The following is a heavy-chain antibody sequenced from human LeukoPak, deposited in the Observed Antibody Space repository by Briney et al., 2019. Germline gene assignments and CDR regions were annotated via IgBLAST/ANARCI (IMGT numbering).Heavy chain of an antibody. D-gene: IGHD1-26*01. V-gene: IGHV1-2*02. CDR2: TNPNSGGT. CDR1: GYTFTGYY. Sequence: ASVKVSCKASGYTFTGYYIYWVRQAPGQGLEWLGWTNPNSGGTHYAQKFQDRVIMTRDTSIRTAYMEVSRLGSDDTAEYYCATMGATNFDHWGQGTLVTVSS. CDR3: ATMGATNFDH. J-gene: IGHJ4*02.